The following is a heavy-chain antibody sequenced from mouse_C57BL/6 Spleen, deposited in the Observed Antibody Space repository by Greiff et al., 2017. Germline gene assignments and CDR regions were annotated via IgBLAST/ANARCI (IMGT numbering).Heavy chain of an antibody. Sequence: QVQLQQSGAELVKPGASVKMSCKASGYTFTTYPIEWMKQNHGKSLEWIGNFHPYNDDTKYNEKFKGKATLTVEQSSSTFYLELSRLTSDDSAVYYCARWYSNLGYFDVWGTGTTVTVAS. CDR3: ARWYSNLGYFDV. CDR1: GYTFTTYP. V-gene: IGHV1-47*01. D-gene: IGHD2-5*01. J-gene: IGHJ1*03. CDR2: FHPYNDDT.